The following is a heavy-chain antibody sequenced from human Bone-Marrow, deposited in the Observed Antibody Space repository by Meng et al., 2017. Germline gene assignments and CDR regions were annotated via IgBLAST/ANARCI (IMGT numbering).Heavy chain of an antibody. V-gene: IGHV4-34*01. J-gene: IGHJ4*02. D-gene: IGHD6-13*01. CDR1: GGSFSGYY. CDR2: INHSGST. Sequence: SETLSPTSAVYGGSFSGYYWSWVRQLPGKGLEWIGEINHSGSTNYNPSLKSRVTISVDTSTNQFSLKLSSVTAADTAVYYCARAGYYSSSWYPNFDYWGQGTLVTVSS. CDR3: ARAGYYSSSWYPNFDY.